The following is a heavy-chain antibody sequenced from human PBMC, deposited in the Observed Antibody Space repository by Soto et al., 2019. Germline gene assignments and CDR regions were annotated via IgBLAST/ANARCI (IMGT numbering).Heavy chain of an antibody. J-gene: IGHJ4*02. CDR2: IIPILGIA. Sequence: ASVKVSCKASDYTFTSYGIGWVRQAPGQGLEWMGRIIPILGIANYAQKFQGRVTITADKSTSTAYMELSSLRSEDTAVYYCARDLAAAGPIWGQGTLVTVAS. D-gene: IGHD6-13*01. CDR3: ARDLAAAGPI. CDR1: DYTFTSYG. V-gene: IGHV1-69*04.